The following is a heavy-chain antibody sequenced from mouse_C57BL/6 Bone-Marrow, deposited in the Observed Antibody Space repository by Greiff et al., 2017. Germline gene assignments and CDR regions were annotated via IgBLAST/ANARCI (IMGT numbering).Heavy chain of an antibody. Sequence: VQLQQSGAELVRPGTSVKMSCKASGYTFTNYWIGWAKQRPGHGLEWIGDIYPGGGCTNYNEQFKGKATLTADTSSSTAYMQFSSLTSEASAIYYSARGARATVVPYCFDYWGQGTTLTVSS. D-gene: IGHD1-1*01. CDR3: ARGARATVVPYCFDY. J-gene: IGHJ2*01. CDR2: IYPGGGCT. CDR1: GYTFTNYW. V-gene: IGHV1-63*01.